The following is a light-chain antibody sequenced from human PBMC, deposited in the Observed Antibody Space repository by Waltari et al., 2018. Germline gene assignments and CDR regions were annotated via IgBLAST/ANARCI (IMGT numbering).Light chain of an antibody. CDR2: KDS. Sequence: SYELTQPPSVSVSPGQTARITCSGDALPKRYAHWYQHKPGQAPGMGIYKDSERPSGIPERFSGSSSGTTVKVTSTGVQAEDEADYHCQSTDTSDSVVFGGGTKLTVL. CDR1: ALPKRY. CDR3: QSTDTSDSVV. J-gene: IGLJ2*01. V-gene: IGLV3-25*03.